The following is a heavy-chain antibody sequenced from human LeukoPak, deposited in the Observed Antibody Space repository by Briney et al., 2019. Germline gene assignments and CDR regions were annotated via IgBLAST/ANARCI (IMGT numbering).Heavy chain of an antibody. V-gene: IGHV3-21*01. CDR2: ISSSSSYI. D-gene: IGHD1-7*01. Sequence: GGSLRLSCAASGFTFSSYSMNWVRQAPGKGLEWVSSISSSSSYIYYADSVKGRFTISRDNSKNTLYLQMNSLRAEDTAVYYCAKIGDYVLELRAFDIWGQGTMVTVSS. CDR3: AKIGDYVLELRAFDI. J-gene: IGHJ3*02. CDR1: GFTFSSYS.